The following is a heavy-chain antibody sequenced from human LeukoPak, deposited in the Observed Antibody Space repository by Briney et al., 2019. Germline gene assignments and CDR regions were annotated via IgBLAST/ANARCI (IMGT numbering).Heavy chain of an antibody. Sequence: GGSLRLSCAASGFTFSSYAMHWVRQAPGKGLEWVAVISYDGSNKYYADSVKGRFTISRDNSKNTLYLQMDSLRAEDTAVYYCARDRDYGDYFDYWGQGTLVTVSS. V-gene: IGHV3-30-3*01. CDR1: GFTFSSYA. D-gene: IGHD4-17*01. CDR2: ISYDGSNK. J-gene: IGHJ4*02. CDR3: ARDRDYGDYFDY.